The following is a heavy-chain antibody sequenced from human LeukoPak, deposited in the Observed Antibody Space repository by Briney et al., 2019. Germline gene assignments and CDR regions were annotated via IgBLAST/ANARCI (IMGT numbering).Heavy chain of an antibody. D-gene: IGHD3-10*01. J-gene: IGHJ4*02. CDR1: GGSFSGYY. V-gene: IGHV4-34*01. CDR3: ARVGADGSGFLFDY. CDR2: INHRGRT. Sequence: SETLSLTCAVYGGSFSGYYWSWIRQPPGKGLEWIGEINHRGRTNYNPSPKSRVTVSVDTSKNQFSLRLSSVTAADTAVYYCARVGADGSGFLFDYWGQGALVVGSS.